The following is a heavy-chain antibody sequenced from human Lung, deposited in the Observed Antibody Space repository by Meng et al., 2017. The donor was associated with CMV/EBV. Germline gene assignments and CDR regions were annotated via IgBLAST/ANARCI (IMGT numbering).Heavy chain of an antibody. J-gene: IGHJ4*02. CDR1: GFTFGAYG. CDR3: ARGGSSWYYLDY. CDR2: ISTSGSYI. V-gene: IGHV3-21*01. Sequence: GGSXRLXCAASGFTFGAYGMNWVRQAPGKGLEWVSFISTSGSYIYYADSVKGRFTISRDNAKNSLSLQMNSLSAEDTAVYYCARGGSSWYYLDYGGQGTRVTVDS. D-gene: IGHD6-13*01.